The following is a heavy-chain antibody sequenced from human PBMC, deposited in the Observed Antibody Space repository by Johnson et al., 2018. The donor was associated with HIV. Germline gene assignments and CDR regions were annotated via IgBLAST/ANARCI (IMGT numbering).Heavy chain of an antibody. CDR2: INWNGGRT. D-gene: IGHD6-6*01. J-gene: IGHJ3*02. V-gene: IGHV3-20*04. CDR1: GFTFDDYG. Sequence: VQLVESGGGVVRPGGSLRLSCAASGFTFDDYGIHWVRQAPGKGLEWVSDINWNGGRTHYGDSVTGRFTVSRDNAKNSLYRQMNSRRAEDTAVYYCARPIAARDAFDIWGQGTMVTVSS. CDR3: ARPIAARDAFDI.